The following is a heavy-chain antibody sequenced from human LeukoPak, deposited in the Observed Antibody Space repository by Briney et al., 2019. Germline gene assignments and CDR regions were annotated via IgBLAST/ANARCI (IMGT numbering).Heavy chain of an antibody. V-gene: IGHV1-46*01. CDR3: ARGYDSSVFDY. J-gene: IGHJ4*02. D-gene: IGHD3-22*01. Sequence: ASVKVSCKASRYTFTSYYIHWVRQAPGQGLEWMGINNPSIGSTIYSQKFQGRVTMTRDTSTSTVYMELSSLRSEDTAVYYCARGYDSSVFDYWGQGTLVTVSS. CDR1: RYTFTSYY. CDR2: NNPSIGST.